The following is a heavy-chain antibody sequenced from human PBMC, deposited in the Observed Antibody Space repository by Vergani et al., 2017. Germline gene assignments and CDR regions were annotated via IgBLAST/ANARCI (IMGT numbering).Heavy chain of an antibody. V-gene: IGHV4-61*02. J-gene: IGHJ6*03. CDR2: TSTDGST. D-gene: IGHD3-16*02. CDR3: ARETVVTSWDGYRFHYMDV. Sequence: QVQLQESGPGLVKPSQTLSLTCSVSGSAVNSGSNFWTWIRQPAGKGLEWIGRTSTDGSTNYNPSLKRRVTVSVDTSKTQISLRLTSVTAEDTAVYYCARETVVTSWDGYRFHYMDVWGKGTTVTVSS. CDR1: GSAVNSGSNF.